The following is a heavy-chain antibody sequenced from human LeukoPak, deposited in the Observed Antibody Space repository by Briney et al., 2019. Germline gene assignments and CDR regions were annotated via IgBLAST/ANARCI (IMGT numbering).Heavy chain of an antibody. CDR1: GGSISSYH. D-gene: IGHD5-12*01. J-gene: IGHJ4*02. CDR3: AREGVATTFDY. CDR2: IYYSWIT. Sequence: PSEPLSLTCTVSGGSISSYHWSWLRQPPGEGLEWIGYIYYSWITNYNPPLKSPVTISVDTSKNQFSLKLSSVTAADTAVYYCAREGVATTFDYWGQGTLVTDSS. V-gene: IGHV4-59*01.